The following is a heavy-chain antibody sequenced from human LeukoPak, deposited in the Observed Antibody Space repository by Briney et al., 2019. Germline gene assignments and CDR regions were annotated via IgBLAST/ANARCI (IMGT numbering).Heavy chain of an antibody. D-gene: IGHD3-22*01. V-gene: IGHV4-59*12. CDR1: GDSISSDY. Sequence: PSETLSLTCAVSGDSISSDYWSWVRQPPGKGLEWIGYIYYTGSTNYNPSLKSRVTISVDTSKNQFSLKLSSVTAADTAVYYCARDYYYDSSGYFGYWGQGTLVTVSS. CDR3: ARDYYYDSSGYFGY. CDR2: IYYTGST. J-gene: IGHJ4*02.